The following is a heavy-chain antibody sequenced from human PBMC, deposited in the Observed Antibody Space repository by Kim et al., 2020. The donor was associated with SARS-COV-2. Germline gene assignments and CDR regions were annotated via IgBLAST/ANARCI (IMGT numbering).Heavy chain of an antibody. J-gene: IGHJ3*02. Sequence: SQTLSLTCAISGDSVSSNSAAWNWIRQSPSRGLEWLGRTYYRSKWYNDYAVSVKSRITINPDTSKNQFSLQLNSVTPEDTAVYYCAREMGPYSSSWYLAGYAFDIWGQGTMVTVSS. D-gene: IGHD6-13*01. CDR3: AREMGPYSSSWYLAGYAFDI. CDR2: TYYRSKWYN. V-gene: IGHV6-1*01. CDR1: GDSVSSNSAA.